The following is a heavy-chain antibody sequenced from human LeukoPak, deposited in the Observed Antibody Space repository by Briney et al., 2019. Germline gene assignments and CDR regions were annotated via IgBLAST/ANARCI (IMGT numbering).Heavy chain of an antibody. J-gene: IGHJ4*02. Sequence: GASVKVSCKASGYTFTSYGISWVRQAPGQGLEWMGWISAYNGNTNYAQKLQGRVTMTTDTSTSTAYMELRSLRSDDTAVYYCARAVRGYDFWSGYSNFDYWGQGTLVTVSS. CDR2: ISAYNGNT. CDR1: GYTFTSYG. V-gene: IGHV1-18*01. CDR3: ARAVRGYDFWSGYSNFDY. D-gene: IGHD3-3*01.